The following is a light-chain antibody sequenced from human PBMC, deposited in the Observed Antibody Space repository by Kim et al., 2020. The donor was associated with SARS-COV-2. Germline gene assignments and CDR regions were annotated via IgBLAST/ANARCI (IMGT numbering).Light chain of an antibody. CDR3: QQYYSTPT. CDR2: WAS. CDR1: QSVLYSSNNKNY. Sequence: DIVMTQSPDSLAVSLGERATINCKSSQSVLYSSNNKNYLAWYQQKPGQPPKLLFYWASTRESGVPDRFSGSGSGTDFTLTISSLQAEDVAVYYCQQYYSTPTFGGGTKVDIK. V-gene: IGKV4-1*01. J-gene: IGKJ4*01.